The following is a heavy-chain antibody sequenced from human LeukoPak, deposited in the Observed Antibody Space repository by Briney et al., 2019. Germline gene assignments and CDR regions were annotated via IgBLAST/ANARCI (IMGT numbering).Heavy chain of an antibody. V-gene: IGHV4-39*01. Sequence: SETLSLTCTVSGGSIYSTSFYWGWIRQPPGKGPEWIGSMYYDGSTYYNPSLKSRVTISVDTSKNQFSLKLTSVTAADTAVYFCARRSDSGSDDGEDYFDYWGRGTLVTVSS. D-gene: IGHD1-26*01. CDR1: GGSIYSTSFY. CDR2: MYYDGST. J-gene: IGHJ4*02. CDR3: ARRSDSGSDDGEDYFDY.